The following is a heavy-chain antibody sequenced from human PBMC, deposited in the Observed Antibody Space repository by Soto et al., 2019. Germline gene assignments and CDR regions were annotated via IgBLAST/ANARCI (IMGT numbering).Heavy chain of an antibody. D-gene: IGHD6-13*01. J-gene: IGHJ4*02. Sequence: QVQLQESGPGLVKPSETLSLTCTVSGGSISSYYWSWIRQPPGKGLEWIGYIYYSGSTNYNPSLKSRVTISVDTSKNQFSLKLSSVTAADTAVYYCARGSTGYSSSWYMYWGQGTLVTVSS. V-gene: IGHV4-59*08. CDR3: ARGSTGYSSSWYMY. CDR1: GGSISSYY. CDR2: IYYSGST.